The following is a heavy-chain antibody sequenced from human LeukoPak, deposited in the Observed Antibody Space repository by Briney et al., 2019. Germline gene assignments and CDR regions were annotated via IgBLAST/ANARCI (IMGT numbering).Heavy chain of an antibody. V-gene: IGHV4-39*01. CDR2: MYYSGST. J-gene: IGHJ4*02. Sequence: PSETLSLTCTVSGGSISSSSYYWGWIRQPPGKGLEWIGSMYYSGSTYYNPSLKSRVTISVDTSKNQFSLKLSSVTAADTAVYYCARLSKLDIFGYFDYWGQGTLVTVSS. D-gene: IGHD2-2*03. CDR3: ARLSKLDIFGYFDY. CDR1: GGSISSSSYY.